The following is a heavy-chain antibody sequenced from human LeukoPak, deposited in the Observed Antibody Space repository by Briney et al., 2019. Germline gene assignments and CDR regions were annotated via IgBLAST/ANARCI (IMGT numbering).Heavy chain of an antibody. CDR3: AKDPTGGEEGYFDL. J-gene: IGHJ2*01. CDR1: GFTFSSYG. V-gene: IGHV3-30*18. Sequence: QTGGSLRLSCAASGFTFSSYGMHWVRQAPGKGLEWVAVISYDGSNKYYADSVKGRFTISRDNSKNTLYLQMNSLRAEDTAVYYCAKDPTGGEEGYFDLWGRGTLVTVSS. D-gene: IGHD3-16*01. CDR2: ISYDGSNK.